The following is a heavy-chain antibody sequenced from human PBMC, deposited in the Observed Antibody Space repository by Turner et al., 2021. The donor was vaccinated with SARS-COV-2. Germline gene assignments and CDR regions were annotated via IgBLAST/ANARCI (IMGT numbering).Heavy chain of an antibody. Sequence: QVQLVEYGGGVVQPGRYLRLSCVSAGFTFSSYGMHWVRQAPGKGLDWVSFIWFDVSNKYYADSVKGRFTISRDNSKNTLYLQVNSLRAEDTAVYYCAREYVQHDILTRPGFYYWGQGTLVTVSS. D-gene: IGHD3-9*01. V-gene: IGHV3-33*01. CDR1: GFTFSSYG. J-gene: IGHJ4*02. CDR2: IWFDVSNK. CDR3: AREYVQHDILTRPGFYY.